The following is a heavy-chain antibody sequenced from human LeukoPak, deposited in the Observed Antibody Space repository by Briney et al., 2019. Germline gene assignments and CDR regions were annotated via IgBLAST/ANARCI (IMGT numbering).Heavy chain of an antibody. CDR1: GYSISSGYY. D-gene: IGHD2-2*01. Sequence: SETLSLTCTVSGYSISSGYYWSWIRQPPGKGLEWIGEINHSGSTNYNPSLSSRVTISLDTSKNQFSLKLTSVTAADTALYYCARVPGYCSGTTCSSFDYWGQGTLVTVSS. CDR2: INHSGST. CDR3: ARVPGYCSGTTCSSFDY. V-gene: IGHV4-38-2*02. J-gene: IGHJ4*02.